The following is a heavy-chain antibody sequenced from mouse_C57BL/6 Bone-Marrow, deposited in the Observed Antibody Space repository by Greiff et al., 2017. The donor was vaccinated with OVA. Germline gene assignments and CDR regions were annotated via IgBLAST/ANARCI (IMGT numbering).Heavy chain of an antibody. CDR3: AREGVTTVVADAMDY. J-gene: IGHJ4*01. CDR2: INPSSGYT. CDR1: GYTFTSYW. Sequence: VQRVESGAELAKPGASVKLSCKASGYTFTSYWMHWVKQRPGQGLEWIGYINPSSGYTKYNQKFKDKATLTADKSSSTAYMQLSSLTYEDSAVYYCAREGVTTVVADAMDYWGQGTSVTVSS. V-gene: IGHV1-7*01. D-gene: IGHD1-1*01.